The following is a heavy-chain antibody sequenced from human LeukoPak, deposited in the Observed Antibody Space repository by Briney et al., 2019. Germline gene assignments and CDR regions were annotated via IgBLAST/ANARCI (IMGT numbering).Heavy chain of an antibody. J-gene: IGHJ4*02. V-gene: IGHV3-23*01. CDR3: AKVGSSWYLGS. Sequence: GGSLRLSCAASGFTFSSFAMSWVRQAPGKGLEWVSAISGSGGSTYYADSVKGRFTISRDNSKNTLYLQMNSLRAEDTAVYYCAKVGSSWYLGSWGQGTLVTVSS. D-gene: IGHD6-13*01. CDR1: GFTFSSFA. CDR2: ISGSGGST.